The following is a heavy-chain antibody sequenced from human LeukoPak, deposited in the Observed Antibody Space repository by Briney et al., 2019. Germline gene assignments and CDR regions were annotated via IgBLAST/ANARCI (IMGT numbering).Heavy chain of an antibody. CDR3: AGFVYAWRGYYGENPFAA. CDR1: VYTFTDHF. Sequence: ASVKVSCVASVYTFTDHFIRWVRLAPGQGLEWMGWMNPDSGDTNYAQKFKGRVTMTRDTSINTAYMDLRRLTADDTAVYYRAGFVYAWRGYYGENPFAAWGQGTLVTVSS. D-gene: IGHD3-3*01. CDR2: MNPDSGDT. V-gene: IGHV1-2*02. J-gene: IGHJ5*02.